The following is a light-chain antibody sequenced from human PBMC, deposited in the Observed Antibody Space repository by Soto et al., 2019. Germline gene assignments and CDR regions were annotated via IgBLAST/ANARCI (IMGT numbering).Light chain of an antibody. CDR1: NSNVGSNT. V-gene: IGLV1-44*01. CDR3: AAWDDSLTAVV. CDR2: SNN. Sequence: QSVLTQSPSASETPGQRVTISCSGSNSNVGSNTVDWYQQLPGTAPKLLIYSNNQRPSGVPDRFSGSKSGTSASLAISGLQSEDEADYYCAAWDDSLTAVVFGGGPKVTVL. J-gene: IGLJ2*01.